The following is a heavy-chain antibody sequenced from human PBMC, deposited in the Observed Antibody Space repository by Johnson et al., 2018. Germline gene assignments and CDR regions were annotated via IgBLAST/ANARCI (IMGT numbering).Heavy chain of an antibody. CDR1: GFTFDAYA. CDR3: AKDKGYTFAYYYMDV. J-gene: IGHJ6*03. CDR2: ITWDASVT. V-gene: IGHV3-43*01. D-gene: IGHD2-2*02. Sequence: VQLVESGGAVVQPGGSLGLSCASSGFTFDAYALHWVRQAPGKGLEWVSLITWDASVTYSADSVTGRFTISRDNSKNSLYLQMNSLRTEDTALYYCAKDKGYTFAYYYMDVWGKGTTVTVSS.